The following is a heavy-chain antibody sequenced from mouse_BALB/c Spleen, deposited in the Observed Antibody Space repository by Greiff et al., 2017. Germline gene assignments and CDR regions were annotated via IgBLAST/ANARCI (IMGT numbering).Heavy chain of an antibody. D-gene: IGHD3-2*01. CDR3: GKDSSSYLAY. Sequence: VQLLQSGAELVKPGASVKLSCKASGYTFNSYWMHWVKQRPGQGREWIGYINPSTGYTEYNQKFKDKATLTADKTSITAYLQLSSLTSEDSAVYYGGKDSSSYLAYWGQGTLVTVSA. CDR1: GYTFNSYW. J-gene: IGHJ3*01. V-gene: IGHV1-7*01. CDR2: INPSTGYT.